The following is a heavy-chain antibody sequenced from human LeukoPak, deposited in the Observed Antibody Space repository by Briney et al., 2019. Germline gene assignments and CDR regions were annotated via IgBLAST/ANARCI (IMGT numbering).Heavy chain of an antibody. CDR1: GFTFTTYW. D-gene: IGHD1-1*01. Sequence: GGSLRLSCEASGFTFTTYWIHWVRQGPGKGLVWVSRIKYDGSTSNYADSVKGRFTISRDNAKNSLYLQMNSLRAEDTAVYYCARDITTGTRYYFDYWGQGTLVTVSS. J-gene: IGHJ4*02. CDR2: IKYDGSTS. V-gene: IGHV3-74*01. CDR3: ARDITTGTRYYFDY.